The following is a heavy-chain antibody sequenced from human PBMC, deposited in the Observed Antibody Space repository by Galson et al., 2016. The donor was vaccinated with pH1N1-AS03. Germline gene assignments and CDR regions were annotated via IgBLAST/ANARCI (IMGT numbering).Heavy chain of an antibody. CDR2: ISYDGSNK. V-gene: IGHV3-30*18. Sequence: SLRLSCAASGFTFSSYGMHWVRQAPGKGLEWVAVISYDGSNKYYADSVKGRFTISRDNSKNTLYLQMKSLRAEDTAVYYCAKDLGTNYYGMDVWGQGTTVTVSS. CDR1: GFTFSSYG. J-gene: IGHJ6*02. CDR3: AKDLGTNYYGMDV.